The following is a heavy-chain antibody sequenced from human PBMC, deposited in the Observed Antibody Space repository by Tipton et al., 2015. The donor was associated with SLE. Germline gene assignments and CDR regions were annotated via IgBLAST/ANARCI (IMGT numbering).Heavy chain of an antibody. CDR3: ARDVLEGTDI. Sequence: GSLRLSCAVSGYSISSGYYWSWIRQPPGKGLEWIGEINHSGSTNYNPSLKSRVTISVDTSKNQFSLKLSSVTAADTAVYYCARDVLEGTDIWGQGTMITVSS. CDR1: GYSISSGYY. CDR2: INHSGST. V-gene: IGHV4-34*01. J-gene: IGHJ3*02. D-gene: IGHD3-3*01.